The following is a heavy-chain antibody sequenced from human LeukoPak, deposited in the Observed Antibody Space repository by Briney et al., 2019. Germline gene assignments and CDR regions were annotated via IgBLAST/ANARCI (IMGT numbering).Heavy chain of an antibody. CDR1: GGSFSGYY. D-gene: IGHD2-2*01. V-gene: IGHV4-34*01. CDR3: ASGHCSSTSCLEGRWFDP. CDR2: INHSGST. Sequence: SETLSLTCAVYGGSFSGYYWSWIRQPPGKGLEWIGEINHSGSTNYNPSLKSRVTISVDTSKNQFSLKLSSVTAADTAVYYCASGHCSSTSCLEGRWFDPWGQGTLVTVSS. J-gene: IGHJ5*02.